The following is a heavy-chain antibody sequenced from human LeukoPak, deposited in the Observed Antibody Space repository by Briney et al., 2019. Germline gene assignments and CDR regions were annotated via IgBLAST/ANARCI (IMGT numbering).Heavy chain of an antibody. Sequence: ASVKVSCKASGYTFTSYGISWVRQAPGQGLEWMGWISAYNGNTNYAQKLQGRVTMTTDTSTSTAYMELRSLRPDDTAVYYCARGPSLYCSGGSCHSIIHYGMDVWGQGTTVTVSS. V-gene: IGHV1-18*01. J-gene: IGHJ6*02. CDR3: ARGPSLYCSGGSCHSIIHYGMDV. D-gene: IGHD2-15*01. CDR2: ISAYNGNT. CDR1: GYTFTSYG.